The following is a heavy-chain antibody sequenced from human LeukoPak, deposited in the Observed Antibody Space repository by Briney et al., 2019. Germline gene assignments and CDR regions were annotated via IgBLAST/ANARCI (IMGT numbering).Heavy chain of an antibody. CDR3: ARDHTPKQWLVLDY. V-gene: IGHV3-33*01. J-gene: IGHJ4*02. CDR2: IWYDGSNK. D-gene: IGHD6-19*01. CDR1: GFTFSSYG. Sequence: PGRSLRLSCAASGFTFSSYGMHWVRQAPGKGLEWVAVIWYDGSNKYYADSVKGRFTISRDNSKNTLYLQMNSLRAEDTAVYYCARDHTPKQWLVLDYWGQGPLVTVSS.